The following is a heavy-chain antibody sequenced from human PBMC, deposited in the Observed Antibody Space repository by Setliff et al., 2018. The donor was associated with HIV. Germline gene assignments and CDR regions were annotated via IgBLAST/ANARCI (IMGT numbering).Heavy chain of an antibody. CDR1: GFTFSSYT. D-gene: IGHD2-21*02. CDR3: TREDVGTAIYGAFDI. V-gene: IGHV3-21*01. CDR2: ISSTGRYI. J-gene: IGHJ3*02. Sequence: GGSLRLSCAASGFTFSSYTMNWVRQAPGKGLEWVSSISSTGRYIYYADSLKGRFTISRDNAKNSLYLQMNSLSAEDTALYYCTREDVGTAIYGAFDIWGLGTMVTVS.